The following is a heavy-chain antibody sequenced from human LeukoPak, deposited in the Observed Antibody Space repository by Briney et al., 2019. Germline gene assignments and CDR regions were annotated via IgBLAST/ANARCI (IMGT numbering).Heavy chain of an antibody. CDR3: ARDGVVGATRVDY. Sequence: ASVKVSCKASGYTFTGYYMHGVRQAPGQGLEWMGWINPNSGGTNYAQKLQGRVTMTTDTSTSTAYMELRSLRSDDTAVYYCARDGVVGATRVDYWGQGTLVTVSS. D-gene: IGHD1-26*01. V-gene: IGHV1-2*02. J-gene: IGHJ4*02. CDR1: GYTFTGYY. CDR2: INPNSGGT.